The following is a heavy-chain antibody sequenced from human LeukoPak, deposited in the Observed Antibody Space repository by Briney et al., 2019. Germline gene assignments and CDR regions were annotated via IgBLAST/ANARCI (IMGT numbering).Heavy chain of an antibody. Sequence: PSETLSLTCTVSGGSISSSSYYWGWIRQPPGKGLEWIGSIYYSGSTYYNPSLKSRVTISVDTSKNQFSLKLSSVTAADTAVYYCAGPKFIAAAGTLYGMDVWGQGITVTVSS. D-gene: IGHD6-13*01. CDR1: GGSISSSSYY. CDR2: IYYSGST. CDR3: AGPKFIAAAGTLYGMDV. V-gene: IGHV4-39*01. J-gene: IGHJ6*01.